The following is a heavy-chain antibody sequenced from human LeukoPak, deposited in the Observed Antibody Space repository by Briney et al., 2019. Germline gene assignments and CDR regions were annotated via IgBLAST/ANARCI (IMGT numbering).Heavy chain of an antibody. Sequence: SETLSLTCTVSDGSISSSRYHWGWIRQPPGKGLEWIGTMSYSGSTYYNPSLKSRVTISVDTSKNQFSLKLSSVTAADTAVYYCARLPEDYYMDVWGKGTTVTVS. J-gene: IGHJ6*03. V-gene: IGHV4-39*01. CDR3: ARLPEDYYMDV. CDR2: MSYSGST. CDR1: DGSISSSRYH.